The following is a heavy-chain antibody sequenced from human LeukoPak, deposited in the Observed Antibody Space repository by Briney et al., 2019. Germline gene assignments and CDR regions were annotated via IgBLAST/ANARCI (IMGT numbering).Heavy chain of an antibody. J-gene: IGHJ4*02. CDR3: ARAGSGSGWYFDY. CDR2: ISPYNGNT. V-gene: IGHV1-18*01. D-gene: IGHD6-19*01. Sequence: ASVKVSCRAPGYXFTSVGMTWVRRAPGQGLEWMGWISPYNGNTRYAQKFQGRVAMTTDTSTTTAYMELRGLRFNDTAVYYCARAGSGSGWYFDYWGQGTLVTVSP. CDR1: GYXFTSVG.